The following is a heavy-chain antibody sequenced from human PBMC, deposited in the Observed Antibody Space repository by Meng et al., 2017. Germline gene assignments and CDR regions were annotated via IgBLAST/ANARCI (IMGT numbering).Heavy chain of an antibody. V-gene: IGHV4-59*08. J-gene: IGHJ4*02. CDR3: ARGGVAVEY. D-gene: IGHD2-15*01. CDR1: GGSISSYY. Sequence: QVQLQESGPGPVKPSETLSLTCTVSGGSISSYYWSWIRQPPGKGLEWIGYIYYSGSTNYNPSLKSRVTISVDTSKNQFSLKLSSVTAADTAVYYCARGGVAVEYWGQGTLVTVSS. CDR2: IYYSGST.